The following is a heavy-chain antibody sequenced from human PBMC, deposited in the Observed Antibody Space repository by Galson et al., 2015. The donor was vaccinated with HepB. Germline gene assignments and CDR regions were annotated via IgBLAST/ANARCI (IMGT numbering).Heavy chain of an antibody. D-gene: IGHD2-15*01. CDR3: ACSGGSGTPAVLNFDY. J-gene: IGHJ4*02. V-gene: IGHV5-51*03. CDR1: GYSFTSYW. Sequence: QSGAEVKKPGESLKISCKGSGYSFTSYWIGWVRQMPGKGLEWMGIIYPGDSDTRYSPSFQGQVTISADKSTSTAYLQWSSLKASDTAMYYCACSGGSGTPAVLNFDYWGQGTLVTVSS. CDR2: IYPGDSDT.